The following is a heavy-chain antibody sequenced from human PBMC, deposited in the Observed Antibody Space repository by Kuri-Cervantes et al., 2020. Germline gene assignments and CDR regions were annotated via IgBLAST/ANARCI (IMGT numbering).Heavy chain of an antibody. Sequence: ASVKVSCKAFGYTFTTYYMHWVRQAPGQGLEWMGIINPSDGSTTYAQKFQGRVTMTRDTSTRTVYMELSGLRSEDTAVYYCARDGGWLQSQYYFDYWGQGTLVTVSS. D-gene: IGHD5-24*01. CDR3: ARDGGWLQSQYYFDY. V-gene: IGHV1-46*01. CDR2: INPSDGST. J-gene: IGHJ4*02. CDR1: GYTFTTYY.